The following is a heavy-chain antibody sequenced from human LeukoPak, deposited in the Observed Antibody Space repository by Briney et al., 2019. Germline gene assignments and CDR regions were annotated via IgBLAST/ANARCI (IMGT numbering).Heavy chain of an antibody. CDR2: IGADGSSE. Sequence: GGSLRLSCAASRFIFSNYYMSWICQPPGKGLEWIANIGADGSSEYYADSAKGRFTISRDNARNSLFLQMNSLRVEDTAVYFCARAGTYSGYKVFDNWGQGTLVTVSS. D-gene: IGHD5-12*01. V-gene: IGHV3-11*01. J-gene: IGHJ5*02. CDR1: RFIFSNYY. CDR3: ARAGTYSGYKVFDN.